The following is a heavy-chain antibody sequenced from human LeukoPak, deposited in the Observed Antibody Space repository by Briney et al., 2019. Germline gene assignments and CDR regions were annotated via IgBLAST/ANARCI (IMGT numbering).Heavy chain of an antibody. J-gene: IGHJ4*02. V-gene: IGHV1-18*01. CDR1: GYTFTIYG. CDR3: ARDLLAAAARGLFDY. D-gene: IGHD6-13*01. Sequence: ASVTVSCKASGYTFTIYGISWVRQAPGQGLEWMGWISAYNGNTNYAQKLQGRVTMTTDISTSTAYMELRSLRSDDTAVYYCARDLLAAAARGLFDYWGQGTLVTVSS. CDR2: ISAYNGNT.